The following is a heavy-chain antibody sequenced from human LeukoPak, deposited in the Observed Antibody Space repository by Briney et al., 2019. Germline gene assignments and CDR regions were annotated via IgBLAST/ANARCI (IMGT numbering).Heavy chain of an antibody. V-gene: IGHV1-2*02. Sequence: ASVKVSCKASGYTFSGYYMHWVRQAPGQGLEWMGWINPNSGGTNYAQKFQGRVTMTRDTSISTAYMELSRLRSDDTAVYYCARVRPSSGWWGFDYWGQGTLVTVSS. J-gene: IGHJ4*02. CDR1: GYTFSGYY. CDR3: ARVRPSSGWWGFDY. CDR2: INPNSGGT. D-gene: IGHD6-19*01.